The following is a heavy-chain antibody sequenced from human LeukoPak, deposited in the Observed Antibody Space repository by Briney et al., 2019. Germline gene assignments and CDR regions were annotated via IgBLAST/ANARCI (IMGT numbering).Heavy chain of an antibody. D-gene: IGHD3/OR15-3a*01. J-gene: IGHJ4*02. V-gene: IGHV3-48*03. CDR3: AKMDSDYYIDF. Sequence: GGSLRLSCAASGFTFSSYEVNWVRQAPGKGLEWISYISSSGSIMYYADSVKGRFTISRDDSKNMLFLQMNSLRAEDTAVYYCAKMDSDYYIDFWGQGTLVTVSS. CDR2: ISSSGSIM. CDR1: GFTFSSYE.